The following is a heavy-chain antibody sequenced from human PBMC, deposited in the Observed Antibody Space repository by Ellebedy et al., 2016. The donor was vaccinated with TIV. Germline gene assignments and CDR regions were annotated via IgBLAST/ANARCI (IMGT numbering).Heavy chain of an antibody. Sequence: AASVKVSCKASGFSFDTYTVSWVRQAPGQGLEWMGWITPYTGNTNFAQKFQGRVSMTTDTSTSTAYMELRSLRSDDTAVYYCAREREWLLLSTYYYHGMDVWGQGTAVTVSS. V-gene: IGHV1-18*01. CDR1: GFSFDTYT. CDR3: AREREWLLLSTYYYHGMDV. D-gene: IGHD5-12*01. J-gene: IGHJ6*02. CDR2: ITPYTGNT.